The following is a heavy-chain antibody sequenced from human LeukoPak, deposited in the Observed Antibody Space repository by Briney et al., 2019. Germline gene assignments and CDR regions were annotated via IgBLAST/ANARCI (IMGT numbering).Heavy chain of an antibody. V-gene: IGHV4-59*01. CDR3: AREGSYSSSSPFDY. D-gene: IGHD6-6*01. Sequence: PSETLSLTCTVSGGSISRYYWSWIRQPPGKGLEWIGYIYYSGSTNYNPSLKSRVTISVDTSKNQFSLKLGSVTAADTAVYYCAREGSYSSSSPFDYWGQGTLVTVSS. CDR2: IYYSGST. CDR1: GGSISRYY. J-gene: IGHJ4*02.